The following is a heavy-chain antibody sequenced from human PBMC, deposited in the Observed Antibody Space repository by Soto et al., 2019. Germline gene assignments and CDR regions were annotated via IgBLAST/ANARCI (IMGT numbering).Heavy chain of an antibody. D-gene: IGHD5-12*01. CDR2: IYPGDSDN. V-gene: IGHV5-51*01. J-gene: IGHJ5*02. CDR3: ARQAGYSGYDWRGWFDP. Sequence: EXLKISCKCSGYXFTSYFVVWVRHMPGKGLEWMGIIYPGDSDNRYSPSVQGQVTISADKSISTAYLQWSSLKDSDTAMYYFARQAGYSGYDWRGWFDPWGQGTLGTVSS. CDR1: GYXFTSYF.